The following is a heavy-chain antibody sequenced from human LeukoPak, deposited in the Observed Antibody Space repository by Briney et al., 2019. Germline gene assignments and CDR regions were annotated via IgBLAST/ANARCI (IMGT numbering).Heavy chain of an antibody. J-gene: IGHJ4*02. CDR3: AKNLGITADPFDY. CDR2: ISGSGGST. D-gene: IGHD3-10*01. V-gene: IGHV3-23*01. Sequence: GGTLRLSCAASGFTFSSYGMSWVRQAPGKGLEWVSAISGSGGSTYYADSVKGRFTISRDNSKNTLYVQMNSLRAEDTAVYYCAKNLGITADPFDYWGQGTLVTVSS. CDR1: GFTFSSYG.